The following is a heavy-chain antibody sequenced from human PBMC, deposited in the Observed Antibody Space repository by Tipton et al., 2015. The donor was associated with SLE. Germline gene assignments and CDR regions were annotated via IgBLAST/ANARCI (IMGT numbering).Heavy chain of an antibody. CDR2: INHSGST. D-gene: IGHD5-18*01. CDR3: ARRDLSGYSY. V-gene: IGHV4-34*01. CDR1: GGSFSGYY. J-gene: IGHJ4*02. Sequence: LRLSCAIFGGSFSGYYWSWLRQPPGKGLEWIGEINHSGSTNYNPSLKSRVTMSLDTSKNQFSLKLSSVTAADTAVYYCARRDLSGYSYWGQGTLVTFSS.